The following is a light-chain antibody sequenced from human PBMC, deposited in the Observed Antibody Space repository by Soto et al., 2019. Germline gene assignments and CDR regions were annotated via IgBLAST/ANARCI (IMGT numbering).Light chain of an antibody. Sequence: EIVFTQSPGTLSLSPGERATLSCRASQSVSSSYLAWYQQKPGQAPRLLIYGASSRATGIPDRFSGSGSGTDFTLTISRLEPEDFAVYYCQQYGSSAAFGQGTRWIS. J-gene: IGKJ1*01. CDR2: GAS. CDR3: QQYGSSAA. CDR1: QSVSSSY. V-gene: IGKV3-20*01.